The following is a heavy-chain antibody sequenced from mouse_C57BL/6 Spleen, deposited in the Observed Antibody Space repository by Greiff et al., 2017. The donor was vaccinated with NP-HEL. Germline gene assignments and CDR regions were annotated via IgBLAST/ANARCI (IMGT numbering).Heavy chain of an antibody. CDR3: ARRVITTVVATNYYAMDY. V-gene: IGHV1-53*01. J-gene: IGHJ4*01. CDR1: GYTFTSYW. D-gene: IGHD1-1*01. CDR2: INPSNGGT. Sequence: QVQLQQSGTELVKPGASVKLSCKASGYTFTSYWMHWVKQRPGQGLEWIGNINPSNGGTNYNEKFKSKATLTVDQSSSTAYMQLSSLTSEDSAVYYCARRVITTVVATNYYAMDYWGQGTSVTVSS.